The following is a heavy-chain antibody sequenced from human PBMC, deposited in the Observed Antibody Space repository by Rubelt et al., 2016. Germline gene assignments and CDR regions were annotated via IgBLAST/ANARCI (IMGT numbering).Heavy chain of an antibody. CDR2: IYYSGST. J-gene: IGHJ4*02. V-gene: IGHV4-38-2*02. D-gene: IGHD6-13*01. Sequence: QVQLQESGPGLVKPSETLSLTCTVSGYSISSGYYWGWIRQPPGKGLEWIGSIYYSGSTNYNPSLKSRVTISVDTSKNQFALKLSSVTAADTAVYYCARAFSSSWHYYFDYWGQGTLVTVSS. CDR3: ARAFSSSWHYYFDY. CDR1: GYSISSGYY.